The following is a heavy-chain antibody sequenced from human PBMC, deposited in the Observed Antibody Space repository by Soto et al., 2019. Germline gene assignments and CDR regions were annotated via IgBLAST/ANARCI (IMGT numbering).Heavy chain of an antibody. V-gene: IGHV1-2*04. Sequence: ASLKVCCKASGYTFTSYGSSRARQAPGQGLEWMGWINPNSGGTNYAQQFQGWVTMTRDTSISTAYMELSRLRSDDTAVYYCARGGRSSGTYYYYYGMDVWGQGTTVTVSS. CDR2: INPNSGGT. CDR1: GYTFTSYG. CDR3: ARGGRSSGTYYYYYGMDV. J-gene: IGHJ6*02. D-gene: IGHD3-10*01.